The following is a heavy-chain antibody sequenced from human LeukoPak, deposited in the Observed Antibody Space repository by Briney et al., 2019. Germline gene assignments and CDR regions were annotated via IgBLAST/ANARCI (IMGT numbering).Heavy chain of an antibody. CDR1: GFTFRSYD. CDR3: ARERWGDAFDI. J-gene: IGHJ3*02. V-gene: IGHV3-30*04. Sequence: GGSLRLSCGGTGFTFRSYDMHWVRQAPGKGLEWVAGIAYDGSNKDHADAVKGRFTISRDNSKNLLYLQMNSLRTEDTAVYYCARERWGDAFDIWGQGTLVTVSS. D-gene: IGHD3-16*01. CDR2: IAYDGSNK.